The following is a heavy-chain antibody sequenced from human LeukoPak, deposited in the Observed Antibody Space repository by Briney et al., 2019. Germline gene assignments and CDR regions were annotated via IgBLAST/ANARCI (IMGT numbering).Heavy chain of an antibody. V-gene: IGHV4-59*01. Sequence: PSETLSLTCTVSGSSISSYYWSWIRQPPGKGLEWIGYIYYSGSTNYNPSLKSRVTISVDTSKNQFSLKLSSVTAADTAVYYCARSGEGYYYGMDVWGQGTTVTVSS. D-gene: IGHD2-15*01. CDR2: IYYSGST. J-gene: IGHJ6*02. CDR3: ARSGEGYYYGMDV. CDR1: GSSISSYY.